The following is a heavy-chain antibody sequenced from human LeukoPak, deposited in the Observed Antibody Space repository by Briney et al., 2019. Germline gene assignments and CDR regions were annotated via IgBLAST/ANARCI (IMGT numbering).Heavy chain of an antibody. J-gene: IGHJ6*02. CDR1: GFTFTSSA. V-gene: IGHV1-58*02. D-gene: IGHD3-3*01. CDR2: IVVGSGNT. CDR3: ARGSFLRFLEIYGMDV. Sequence: GASVKVSCKASGFTFTSSAMQWVRQARGQRLEWIGWIVVGSGNTNYAQKFQERVTITRDMSTSTAYMELSSLRSEDTAVYYCARGSFLRFLEIYGMDVWGQGTTVTVSS.